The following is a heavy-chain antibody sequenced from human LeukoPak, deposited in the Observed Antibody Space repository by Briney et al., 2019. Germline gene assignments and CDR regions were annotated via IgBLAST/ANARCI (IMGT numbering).Heavy chain of an antibody. CDR3: ARGPGEKITFFGWVITPQTCLDP. J-gene: IGHJ5*02. Sequence: SETLSLTCAVYGGSFSGYYWSWIRQPPGKGLEWIGEINHSGSTNYNPSLKSRVTISVDTSKNQFSLKLSSVTAADTAVYYCARGPGEKITFFGWVITPQTCLDPGGQGTRVTVP. CDR2: INHSGST. V-gene: IGHV4-34*01. CDR1: GGSFSGYY. D-gene: IGHD3-3*01.